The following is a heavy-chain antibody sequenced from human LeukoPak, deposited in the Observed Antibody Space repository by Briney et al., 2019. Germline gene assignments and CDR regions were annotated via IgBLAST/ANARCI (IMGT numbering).Heavy chain of an antibody. CDR3: AREGSYGDSDY. V-gene: IGHV3-23*01. CDR2: ISDRDHNT. J-gene: IGHJ4*02. CDR1: GFTFSSYA. Sequence: GGSLRLSCAASGFTFSSYAMTWVRQAPGKGLEWVSSISDRDHNTYYADSVKGRFTISRDNSKNTLYLQMGSLRAEDMAVYYCAREGSYGDSDYWGQGTLVTVSS. D-gene: IGHD5-18*01.